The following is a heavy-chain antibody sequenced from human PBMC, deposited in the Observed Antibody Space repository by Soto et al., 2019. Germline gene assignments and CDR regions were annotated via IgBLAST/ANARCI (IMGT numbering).Heavy chain of an antibody. Sequence: GASVKVSCKASGYTFTSYGMSWVRQAPGQGLEWMGWISAYNGNTNYAQKLQGRVTMTTDTSTSTAYMELRSLRSDDTAVYYCARDKRITIFGVVRIPTDAFDIWGQGTMVTVSS. V-gene: IGHV1-18*04. J-gene: IGHJ3*02. CDR1: GYTFTSYG. CDR3: ARDKRITIFGVVRIPTDAFDI. D-gene: IGHD3-3*01. CDR2: ISAYNGNT.